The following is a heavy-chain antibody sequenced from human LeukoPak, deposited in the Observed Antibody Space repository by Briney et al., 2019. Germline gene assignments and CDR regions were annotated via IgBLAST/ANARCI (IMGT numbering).Heavy chain of an antibody. CDR1: GGSISSYY. CDR2: IYYSGST. D-gene: IGHD6-13*01. CDR3: ARVAYSSSWYRYYGFDP. Sequence: SETLSLACTVSGGSISSYYWSWIRQPPGKGLEWIGYIYYSGSTNYNPSLKNRVTISVDTSKNQFSLKLSSVTAADTAVYYCARVAYSSSWYRYYGFDPWGQGTLATVSS. V-gene: IGHV4-59*01. J-gene: IGHJ5*02.